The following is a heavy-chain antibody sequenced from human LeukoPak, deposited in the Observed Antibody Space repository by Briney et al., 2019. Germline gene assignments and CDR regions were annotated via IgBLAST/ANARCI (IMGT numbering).Heavy chain of an antibody. J-gene: IGHJ4*02. D-gene: IGHD5-18*01. V-gene: IGHV4-59*08. CDR3: ARLLIVDTAMVGSHYFDY. Sequence: SETLSLTCTVSGGSISSYCWSWIRQPPGKGLEWIGYIYYSGSTNYNPSLKSRVTISVDTSKNQFSLKLSSVTAADTAVYYCARLLIVDTAMVGSHYFDYWGQGTPVTVSS. CDR1: GGSISSYC. CDR2: IYYSGST.